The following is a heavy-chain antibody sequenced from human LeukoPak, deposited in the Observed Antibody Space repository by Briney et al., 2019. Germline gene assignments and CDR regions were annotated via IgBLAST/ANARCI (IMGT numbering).Heavy chain of an antibody. J-gene: IGHJ5*02. CDR2: INPSGGST. CDR1: GYTFTSHH. Sequence: ASVKVSCKASGYTFTSHHIHWVRQAPGQGHEWMGIINPSGGSTNYGQKFQGRVTMTRDMSTSTVYMELSSLRSDDTAVYYCARDKGAVAETRNWFDPWGQGILVTVSP. CDR3: ARDKGAVAETRNWFDP. V-gene: IGHV1-46*01. D-gene: IGHD6-19*01.